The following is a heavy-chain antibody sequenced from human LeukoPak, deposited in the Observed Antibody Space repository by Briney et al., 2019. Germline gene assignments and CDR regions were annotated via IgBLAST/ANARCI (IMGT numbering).Heavy chain of an antibody. D-gene: IGHD3-3*01. CDR1: GFTFSSYS. CDR3: ASVDFWSGLGDY. V-gene: IGHV3-21*01. CDR2: ISSSSSYI. Sequence: GGSLRLSCAASGFTFSSYSMNWVRQAPGKGLEWVSSISSSSSYIYYADSVKGRFTISRDNAKNSLYLQMNSLRAEDTAVYYCASVDFWSGLGDYRGKGTLVTVSS. J-gene: IGHJ4*02.